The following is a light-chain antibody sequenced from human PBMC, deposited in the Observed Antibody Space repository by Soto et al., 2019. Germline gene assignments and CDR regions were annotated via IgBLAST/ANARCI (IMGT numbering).Light chain of an antibody. Sequence: DIQMTQSPSTLSASIGDRVTITCRASQNIDTWLAWLQQKPGKAPKLPIYGASTLESGVPSRFSGSGSGTEFALTISGLQPDDFATYCCQRYNNYSGGFAGGNKGEI. CDR3: QRYNNYSGG. CDR2: GAS. J-gene: IGKJ4*01. CDR1: QNIDTW. V-gene: IGKV1-5*01.